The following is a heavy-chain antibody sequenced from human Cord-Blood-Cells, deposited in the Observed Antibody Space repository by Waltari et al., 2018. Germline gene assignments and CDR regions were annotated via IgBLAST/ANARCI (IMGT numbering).Heavy chain of an antibody. CDR2: ISYDGSDK. Sequence: QVQLVESGGGVVQPGRSLRLSCAASGFPFSRSGMHWVRQARGKGLRWVAVISYDGSDKYYADPVKGRFTISRDNSKNTLYLQMNSLRAEDTAVYYCAKDPYSSSAFDIWGQGTMVTVSS. V-gene: IGHV3-30*18. J-gene: IGHJ3*02. CDR3: AKDPYSSSAFDI. D-gene: IGHD6-6*01. CDR1: GFPFSRSG.